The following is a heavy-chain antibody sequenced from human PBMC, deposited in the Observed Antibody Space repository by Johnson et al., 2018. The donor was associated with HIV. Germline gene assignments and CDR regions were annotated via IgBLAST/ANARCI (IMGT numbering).Heavy chain of an antibody. J-gene: IGHJ3*02. D-gene: IGHD2-8*02. Sequence: QVQLVESGGGLIQPGGSLRLSCAASGFTVSSNYMSWVRQAPGKGLEWVSYISGSGGTIYNADSVKGRFTISRDNAKNSLYLQMSSLRAEDTAVYYCVRDTEREAFDIWGQGTMVTVSS. CDR2: ISGSGGTI. CDR3: VRDTEREAFDI. V-gene: IGHV3-11*01. CDR1: GFTVSSNY.